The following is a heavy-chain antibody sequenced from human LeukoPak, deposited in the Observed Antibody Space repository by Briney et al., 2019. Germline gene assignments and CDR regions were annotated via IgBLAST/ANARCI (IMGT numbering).Heavy chain of an antibody. D-gene: IGHD6-19*01. CDR2: ISYDGSNK. V-gene: IGHV3-30*18. CDR3: AKAPGIAVAGRPPTYFDY. Sequence: GGSLRLSCAASGFTFSSYGMHWVRQAPGKGLEWVAVISYDGSNKYYADSVKGRLTISRDNSKNTLYLQMNSLRAEDTAVYYCAKAPGIAVAGRPPTYFDYWGQGTLVTVSS. CDR1: GFTFSSYG. J-gene: IGHJ4*02.